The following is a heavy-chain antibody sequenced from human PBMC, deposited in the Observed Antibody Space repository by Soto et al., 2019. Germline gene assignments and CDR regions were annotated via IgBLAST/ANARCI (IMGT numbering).Heavy chain of an antibody. D-gene: IGHD2-8*01. CDR3: ARDRPMVYAIPGCMDV. CDR2: IYHSGTT. J-gene: IGHJ6*02. CDR1: GGSISTDGYY. Sequence: PSETLSLTCSVSGGSISTDGYYWSWIRQLPGKGLEWIGYIYHSGTTYHNPSLKSRLSMSVDTSKNQFSLNLNSVTAADTAVYYCARDRPMVYAIPGCMDVWGQGTTVTVSS. V-gene: IGHV4-31*03.